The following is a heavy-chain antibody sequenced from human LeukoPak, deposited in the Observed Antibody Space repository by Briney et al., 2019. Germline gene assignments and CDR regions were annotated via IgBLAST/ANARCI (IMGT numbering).Heavy chain of an antibody. J-gene: IGHJ4*02. D-gene: IGHD5-18*01. CDR1: GYTLTSYD. Sequence: ASVKVSCKASGYTLTSYDINWVRQATGQGLEWMGWMNPNSGNAGYAQKFQGRVTMTRNTSISTAYMELSSLRSEDTAVYYCARLIGAYSSGWGFDYWGQGTLVTVSS. CDR2: MNPNSGNA. V-gene: IGHV1-8*01. CDR3: ARLIGAYSSGWGFDY.